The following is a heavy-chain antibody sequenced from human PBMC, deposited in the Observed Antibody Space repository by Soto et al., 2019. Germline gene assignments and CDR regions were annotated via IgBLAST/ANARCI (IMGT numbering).Heavy chain of an antibody. CDR1: GFTFNTYA. Sequence: PGGSPRLSCAASGFTFNTYAMPWVRQAPGKGLEGVAVISSSGGKKYYADSVKGRFTISRDNSKNTLYLQMSSLRAEDTAVYYCAREGDRTYYDFWSGYRPAYYYYGMDVWGQGTTVTVSS. J-gene: IGHJ6*02. D-gene: IGHD3-3*01. CDR3: AREGDRTYYDFWSGYRPAYYYYGMDV. V-gene: IGHV3-30*04. CDR2: ISSSGGKK.